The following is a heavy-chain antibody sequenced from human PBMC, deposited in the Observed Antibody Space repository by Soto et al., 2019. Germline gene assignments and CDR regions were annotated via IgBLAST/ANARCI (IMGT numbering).Heavy chain of an antibody. J-gene: IGHJ6*02. CDR1: GFTFSSYA. CDR3: AGGDHPPRGYYYYYYGMDV. V-gene: IGHV3-30-3*01. CDR2: ISYDGSNK. D-gene: IGHD3-10*01. Sequence: QVQLVESGGGVVQPGRSLRLSCAASGFTFSSYAMHWVRQAPGKGLEWVAVISYDGSNKYYADSVKGRFTISRDNSKNTMYLQMNSLRDEDTAVYYCAGGDHPPRGYYYYYYGMDVWGQGTTVTVSS.